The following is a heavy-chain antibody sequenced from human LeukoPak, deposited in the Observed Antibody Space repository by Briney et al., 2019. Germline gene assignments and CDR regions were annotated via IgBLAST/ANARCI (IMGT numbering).Heavy chain of an antibody. Sequence: GGSLRLSCAASGFTFSSYEMNWVRQAPGKGLEWVSYISSSGSTIYYADSVKGRFTISRDNAKNSLYLQMSSLRAEDTAVYYCAREYCSSSSCYPMDYWGQGTLVTVSS. CDR3: AREYCSSSSCYPMDY. D-gene: IGHD2-2*01. J-gene: IGHJ4*02. V-gene: IGHV3-48*03. CDR1: GFTFSSYE. CDR2: ISSSGSTI.